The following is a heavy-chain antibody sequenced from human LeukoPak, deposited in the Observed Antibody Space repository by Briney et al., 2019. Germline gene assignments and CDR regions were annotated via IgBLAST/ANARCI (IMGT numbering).Heavy chain of an antibody. D-gene: IGHD4-17*01. V-gene: IGHV1-69*13. CDR2: IIPIFGTV. J-gene: IGHJ1*01. Sequence: ASVKVSCKASGGTFSSYAISWVRQAPGQGLEWMGGIIPIFGTVNYAQKFQGRVTITADESTSTAYMELSSLRSEDTAVYYCAGSTVTRLAEYFQHWGQGTLVTVSS. CDR3: AGSTVTRLAEYFQH. CDR1: GGTFSSYA.